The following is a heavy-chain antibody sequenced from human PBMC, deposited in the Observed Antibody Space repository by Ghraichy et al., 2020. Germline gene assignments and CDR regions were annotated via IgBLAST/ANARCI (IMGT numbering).Heavy chain of an antibody. D-gene: IGHD6-25*01. CDR1: GYTFTSYG. V-gene: IGHV1-18*04. CDR3: ASHSLGQNQRRSLLYYYGMDV. J-gene: IGHJ6*02. CDR2: ISAYNGNT. Sequence: ASVKVSCKASGYTFTSYGISWVRQAPGQGLEWMGWISAYNGNTNYAQKLQGRVTMTTDTSTSTAYMELRSLRSDDTAVYYCASHSLGQNQRRSLLYYYGMDVWGQGTTVTVSS.